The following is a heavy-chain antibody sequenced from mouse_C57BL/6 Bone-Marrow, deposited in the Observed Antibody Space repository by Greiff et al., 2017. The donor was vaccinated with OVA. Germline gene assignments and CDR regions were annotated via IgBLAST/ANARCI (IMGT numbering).Heavy chain of an antibody. CDR1: GFNIKDDY. Sequence: VQLQQSGAELVRPGASVKLSCTASGFNIKDDYMHWVKQRPEQGLEWIGWIDPENGDTEYASKFQGKATIPADTSSNTAYLQLSSLTSEDTAVYYCTLSTPWFAYWGQGTLVTVSA. V-gene: IGHV14-4*01. J-gene: IGHJ3*01. CDR3: TLSTPWFAY. CDR2: IDPENGDT. D-gene: IGHD2-1*01.